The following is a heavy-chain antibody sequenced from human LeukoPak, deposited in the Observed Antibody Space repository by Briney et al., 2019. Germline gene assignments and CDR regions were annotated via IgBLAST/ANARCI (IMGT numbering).Heavy chain of an antibody. D-gene: IGHD5-24*01. Sequence: GGSLRLSCSASGFTFSAYAFRWVRQAPGKGLEYVSAISSHGADTYYADSLKGRFTISRGNSKSTLYLQMSSLRAEDTAVYYCVRKSRAGYSLDYWGQGTLVTVSS. J-gene: IGHJ4*02. CDR3: VRKSRAGYSLDY. CDR2: ISSHGADT. CDR1: GFTFSAYA. V-gene: IGHV3-64D*09.